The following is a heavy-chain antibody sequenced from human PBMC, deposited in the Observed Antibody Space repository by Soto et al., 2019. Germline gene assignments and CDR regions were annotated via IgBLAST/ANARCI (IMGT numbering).Heavy chain of an antibody. D-gene: IGHD3-16*01. CDR1: GFTFSSYA. J-gene: IGHJ5*02. V-gene: IGHV3-23*01. CDR3: AKETYDYAFPHQNWFDP. CDR2: ISGSGGST. Sequence: HPGGSLRLSCAASGFTFSSYAMSWVRQAPGKGLEWVSAISGSGGSTYYADSVKGRFTISRDNSKNTLYLQMNSLRAEDTAVYYCAKETYDYAFPHQNWFDPWGQGTLVTVSS.